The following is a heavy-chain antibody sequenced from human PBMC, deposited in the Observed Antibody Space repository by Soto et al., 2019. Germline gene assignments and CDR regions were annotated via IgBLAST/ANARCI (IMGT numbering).Heavy chain of an antibody. V-gene: IGHV1-18*01. Sequence: QVQLVQSGAEVKKTGASVKVSCKASGYKFSNYGVTWVRQAPGQGLEWMGWIGVYNGNTKYPQKVQGRVTVTADTSTSTAYMELRSLTSDDTAVYYCARDIAGGEDIWGQGTMVTVSS. D-gene: IGHD1-26*01. CDR2: IGVYNGNT. CDR3: ARDIAGGEDI. CDR1: GYKFSNYG. J-gene: IGHJ3*02.